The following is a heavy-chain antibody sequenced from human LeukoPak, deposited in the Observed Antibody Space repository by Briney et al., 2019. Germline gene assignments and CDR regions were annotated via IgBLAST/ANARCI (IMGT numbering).Heavy chain of an antibody. CDR3: ARGGENQRYYYYYMDV. CDR1: GYTFTGYY. CDR2: IIPNSGGT. Sequence: GASVKVSCKASGYTFTGYYMHWVRQAPGQGLEWMGWIIPNSGGTNYAQKFQGRVTMTRDTSISTAYMELSRLRSDDTTVYYCARGGENQRYYYYYMDVWGKGTTVTVSS. J-gene: IGHJ6*03. D-gene: IGHD1-14*01. V-gene: IGHV1-2*02.